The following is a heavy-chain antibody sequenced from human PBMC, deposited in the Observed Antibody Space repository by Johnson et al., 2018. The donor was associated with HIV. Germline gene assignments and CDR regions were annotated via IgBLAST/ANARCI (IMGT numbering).Heavy chain of an antibody. CDR2: ISTSGGTL. Sequence: QVLLVESGGGLVKPGGSLRLSCAASGFIFNDYYMSWIRQAPGKGLELLSYISTSGGTLYYADSVKDRFTIFRDNAKSSLYLQMNSLRAEDTAVYYCATRDPTHRPGVFDIWGQGTMVTVSS. CDR3: ATRDPTHRPGVFDI. V-gene: IGHV3-11*04. J-gene: IGHJ3*02. D-gene: IGHD1-14*01. CDR1: GFIFNDYY.